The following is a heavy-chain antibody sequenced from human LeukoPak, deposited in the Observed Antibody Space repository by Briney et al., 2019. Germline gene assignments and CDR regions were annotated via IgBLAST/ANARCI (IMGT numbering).Heavy chain of an antibody. CDR1: GFTVNNNY. V-gene: IGHV3-53*01. D-gene: IGHD3-10*01. Sequence: GGSLRLSCAVAGFTVNNNYMSWVRQAPGKGLEWVSVIYSGGSTYYADSVKGRFTISRDNSKNTLYLQMNSLRAEDTAVYYCARFGELFDAFDIWGQGTMVTVSS. J-gene: IGHJ3*02. CDR3: ARFGELFDAFDI. CDR2: IYSGGST.